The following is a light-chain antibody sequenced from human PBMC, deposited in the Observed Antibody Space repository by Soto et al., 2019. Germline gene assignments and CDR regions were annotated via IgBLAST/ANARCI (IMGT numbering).Light chain of an antibody. CDR2: GAS. V-gene: IGKV3D-15*01. CDR3: QQYNNWPQT. J-gene: IGKJ1*01. CDR1: QSVTNN. Sequence: EIVMTQSPDTLSVSPGERATLSCRASQSVTNNLAWYQQTPGQAPRLLIYGASSRATGIPDRFSGSGSGTEFTLTISSLQSEDFAEYHCQQYNNWPQTFGQGTKVDIK.